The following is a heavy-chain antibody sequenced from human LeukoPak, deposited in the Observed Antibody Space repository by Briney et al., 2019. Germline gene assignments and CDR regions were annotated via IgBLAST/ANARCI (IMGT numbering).Heavy chain of an antibody. CDR2: INSDGSST. V-gene: IGHV3-74*01. J-gene: IGHJ4*02. Sequence: GGSLRLSCAASGFTFSSYWMHWVRQAPGKGLVWVSRINSDGSSTSYADSVKGRFTISRDNAKNTLYLQMNSLRAEDTAVYYCATSGGAEWEADYWGQGTLVTVSS. CDR3: ATSGGAEWEADY. D-gene: IGHD1-26*01. CDR1: GFTFSSYW.